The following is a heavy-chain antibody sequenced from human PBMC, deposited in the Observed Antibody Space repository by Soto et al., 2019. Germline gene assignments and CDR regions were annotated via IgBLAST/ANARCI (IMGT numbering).Heavy chain of an antibody. V-gene: IGHV1-69*02. CDR1: GGTFRNYP. CDR3: ARGPLES. Sequence: QVQLVQSGTEVKKPGSSVKVSCKASGGTFRNYPINWVRQAPGQGLEWMGSIFPLTDIPDYAQNFQARLTISADKSTSTAYMELSSLTSDDTAMYFCARGPLESWGQGTLVTVSS. CDR2: IFPLTDIP. J-gene: IGHJ5*02.